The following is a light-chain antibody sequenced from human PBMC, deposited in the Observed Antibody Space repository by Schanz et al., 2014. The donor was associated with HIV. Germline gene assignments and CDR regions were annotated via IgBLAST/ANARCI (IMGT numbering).Light chain of an antibody. CDR1: RTISDY. J-gene: IGKJ4*01. V-gene: IGKV1-39*01. CDR2: AAS. CDR3: QQSFSSPFT. Sequence: DIQMPQSPPSLSAYVGDRVTVTCRSSRTISDYLNWYQQKPGRAPKLLIYAASTLESGVPSRFSGSGSGTDFTLTINSLQPEDSATYYCQQSFSSPFTFGGGTKVEI.